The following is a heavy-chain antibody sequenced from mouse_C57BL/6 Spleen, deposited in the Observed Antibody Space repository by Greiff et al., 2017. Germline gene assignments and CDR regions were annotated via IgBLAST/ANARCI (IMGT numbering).Heavy chain of an antibody. Sequence: VQLQQPGTELVKPGASVKLSCKASGYTFTSYWMHWVKQRPGQGLEWIGNINPSNGGTNYNEKFKSKATLTVDKSSSTAYMQLSSLTSEDSAVYYCARGAIYCDYDERFAYWGQGTLVTVSA. CDR2: INPSNGGT. V-gene: IGHV1-53*01. CDR1: GYTFTSYW. J-gene: IGHJ3*01. CDR3: ARGAIYCDYDERFAY. D-gene: IGHD2-4*01.